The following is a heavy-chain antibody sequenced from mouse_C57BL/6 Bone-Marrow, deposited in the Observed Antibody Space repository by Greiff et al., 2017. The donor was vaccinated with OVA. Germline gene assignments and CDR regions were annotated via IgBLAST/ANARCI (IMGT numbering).Heavy chain of an antibody. V-gene: IGHV1-59*01. Sequence: QVQLQQPGAELVRPGTSVKLSCKASGYTFTSYWMHWVKQRPGQGLEWIGVIDPSDSYTNYNQKFKGKATLTVDTSSSTAYMQLSSLTSEDSAVYDCARSGLIRGMDYWGQGTSVTVSA. CDR1: GYTFTSYW. D-gene: IGHD2-3*01. CDR3: ARSGLIRGMDY. CDR2: IDPSDSYT. J-gene: IGHJ4*01.